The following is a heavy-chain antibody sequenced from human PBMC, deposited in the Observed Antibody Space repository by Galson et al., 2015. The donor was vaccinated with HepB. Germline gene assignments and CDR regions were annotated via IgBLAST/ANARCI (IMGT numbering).Heavy chain of an antibody. CDR1: GFTFSSYW. J-gene: IGHJ4*02. CDR3: ARDRARCSGGSCHYFDS. CDR2: IKQDGSEK. D-gene: IGHD2-15*01. V-gene: IGHV3-7*03. Sequence: SLRLSCAASGFTFSSYWMSWVRQAPGKGLEWVANIKQDGSEKYYVDSVKGRFTISRDNARNSLYLQMSSLRAEDTAVYYCARDRARCSGGSCHYFDSWGRGTLVTVSS.